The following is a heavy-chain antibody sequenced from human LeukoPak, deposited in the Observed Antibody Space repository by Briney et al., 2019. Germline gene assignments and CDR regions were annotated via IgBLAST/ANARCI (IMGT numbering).Heavy chain of an antibody. Sequence: ASVKVSCKASGYTFTSYYVHWVRQAPGQGLEWMGIINPSGGSTSYAQKFQGRVTVTRDTSTSTVYMELSSLRSEDTAVYYCARDFYYDSSGYYSPDAFDIWGQGTMVTVSS. CDR2: INPSGGST. CDR3: ARDFYYDSSGYYSPDAFDI. V-gene: IGHV1-46*01. CDR1: GYTFTSYY. J-gene: IGHJ3*02. D-gene: IGHD3-22*01.